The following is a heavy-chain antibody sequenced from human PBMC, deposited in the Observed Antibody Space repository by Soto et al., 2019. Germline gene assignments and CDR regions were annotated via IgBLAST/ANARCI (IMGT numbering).Heavy chain of an antibody. CDR2: IHHSGSI. CDR1: GDSISSDYYH. Sequence: QVQLQQSDPGLVKPSQTLSLTCTVSGDSISSDYYHWTWIRQSPGKGLEWIGYIHHSGSILYNPSMKSRVTISVDTSKNQFSLHLTSVTAADTAVYFCAREDDGGDSLDVWGQGTTVTVSS. D-gene: IGHD2-21*02. V-gene: IGHV4-30-4*08. CDR3: AREDDGGDSLDV. J-gene: IGHJ6*02.